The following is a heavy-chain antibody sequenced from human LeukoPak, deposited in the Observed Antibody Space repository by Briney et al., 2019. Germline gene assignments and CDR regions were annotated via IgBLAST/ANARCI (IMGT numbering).Heavy chain of an antibody. V-gene: IGHV4-34*01. CDR1: GGSFSGYY. D-gene: IGHD3-9*01. J-gene: IGHJ4*02. CDR3: ARGRNTLERYFDWLSNYFDY. CDR2: INHSGST. Sequence: SETLSLTCAVYGGSFSGYYWSWIRQPPGKGLEWIGEINHSGSTNYNPSLKSRVTISVDTSKNQFSLKLSSVTAADTAVYYCARGRNTLERYFDWLSNYFDYWGQGTLVTVSS.